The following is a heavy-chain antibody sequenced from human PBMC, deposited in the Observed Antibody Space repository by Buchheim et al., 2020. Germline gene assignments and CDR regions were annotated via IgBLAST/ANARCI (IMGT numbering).Heavy chain of an antibody. CDR3: AKGSRGYTNYYFDY. CDR2: ISGSGATT. CDR1: GFSFSGYA. J-gene: IGHJ4*02. Sequence: EVQLVDSGGGLVPPGESLRLSCAASGFSFSGYAMSWVRQAPGKGLEWVSSISGSGATTFNADSVKGRFTIPRGNSKNMLYLQMNSLRAEDTAVYFCAKGSRGYTNYYFDYWGQGTL. D-gene: IGHD4-11*01. V-gene: IGHV3-23*04.